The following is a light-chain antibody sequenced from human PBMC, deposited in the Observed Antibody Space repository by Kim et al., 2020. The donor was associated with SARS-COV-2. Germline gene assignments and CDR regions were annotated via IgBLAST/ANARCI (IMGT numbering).Light chain of an antibody. CDR1: NSDIGSFDY. J-gene: IGLJ1*01. CDR3: SSLTSSSTPFV. Sequence: QSALTQPASVPGSPGQSITLSCAGSNSDIGSFDYVSWYQQHPGKAPKLMIYDVRNRPSGVSDRFSGSKSGNTASLTISGLQAEDEADYHCSSLTSSSTPFVFGTGTKVTVL. V-gene: IGLV2-14*03. CDR2: DVR.